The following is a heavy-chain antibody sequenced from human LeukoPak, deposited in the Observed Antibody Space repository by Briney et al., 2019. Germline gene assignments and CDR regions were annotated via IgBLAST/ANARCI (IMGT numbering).Heavy chain of an antibody. V-gene: IGHV3-23*01. J-gene: IGHJ4*02. Sequence: GGSLRLLRGASVFTLRRYATSGGRDAPGRGREWGSAISGRGGSTYYADSVRGGFTLSRDTSKNTLYLQMQTVRGDDTGVYYCAKDLMSKPAAGTRCFDYWGQGTLVTVSS. D-gene: IGHD6-13*01. CDR3: AKDLMSKPAAGTRCFDY. CDR2: ISGRGGST. CDR1: VFTLRRYA.